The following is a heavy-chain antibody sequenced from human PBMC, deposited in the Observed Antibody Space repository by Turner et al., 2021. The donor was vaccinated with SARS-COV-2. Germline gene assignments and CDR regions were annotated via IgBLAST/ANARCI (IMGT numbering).Heavy chain of an antibody. Sequence: EVQLVESGGGLIQPGGSLRLSCAASGFTVSSNYMSWVRQAPGKGLEWVSVTYSGGSTYYADSVKGRFTISRDNSKNTLYLQMKSLRAEDTAVHYCARGYSSGWYQSGAFDIWGQGTMVTVSS. J-gene: IGHJ3*02. CDR2: TYSGGST. CDR1: GFTVSSNY. CDR3: ARGYSSGWYQSGAFDI. D-gene: IGHD6-19*01. V-gene: IGHV3-53*01.